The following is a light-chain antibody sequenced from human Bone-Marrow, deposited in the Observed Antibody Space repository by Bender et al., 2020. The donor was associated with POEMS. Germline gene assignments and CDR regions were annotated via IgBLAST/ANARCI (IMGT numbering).Light chain of an antibody. J-gene: IGLJ3*02. V-gene: IGLV2-14*03. Sequence: QSALTQPASVSGSPGQSITISCTGTSSDVGGHNYVSWYQHHPGKAPKVMIYDVRNRPSGVSNRFSGSKSGNTASLTISGLQAEDEADYYCSSYAGSTIWVFGGGTKLTVL. CDR2: DVR. CDR1: SSDVGGHNY. CDR3: SSYAGSTIWV.